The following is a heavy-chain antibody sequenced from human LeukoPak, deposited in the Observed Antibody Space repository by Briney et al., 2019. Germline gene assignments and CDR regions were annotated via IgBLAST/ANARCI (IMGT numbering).Heavy chain of an antibody. V-gene: IGHV4-39*07. Sequence: ASETLSLTCTVSGGSISNSNYYWAWIRQPPGKGLEWIGSIYYSGSTYYNPSLKSRVTMSVDTSKNQFSLKLSSVTAADTAVYYCARVGIDTASYYYYGMDVWGQGTTVTVSS. CDR2: IYYSGST. D-gene: IGHD5-18*01. CDR1: GGSISNSNYY. CDR3: ARVGIDTASYYYYGMDV. J-gene: IGHJ6*02.